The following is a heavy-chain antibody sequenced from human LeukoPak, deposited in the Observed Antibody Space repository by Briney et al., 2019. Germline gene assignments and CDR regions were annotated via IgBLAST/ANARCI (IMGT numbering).Heavy chain of an antibody. CDR3: ARGIWFGELFGSYGMDV. J-gene: IGHJ6*04. CDR2: INSDGSST. V-gene: IGHV3-74*01. D-gene: IGHD3-10*01. CDR1: GFTFSSYW. Sequence: GGSLRLSCAASGFTFSSYWMHWVRQAPGKGLVWVSRINSDGSSTSDADSVKGRFTISRDNAKNTLYLQMNSLRAEDTAVYYCARGIWFGELFGSYGMDVWGKGTTVTVSS.